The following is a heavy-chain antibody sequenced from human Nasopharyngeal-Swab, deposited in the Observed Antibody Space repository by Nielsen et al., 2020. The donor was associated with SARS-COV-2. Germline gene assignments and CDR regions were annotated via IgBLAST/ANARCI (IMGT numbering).Heavy chain of an antibody. CDR1: GFTFSSYA. D-gene: IGHD6-13*01. CDR2: IHSDPSNT. CDR3: AKVRSWRLDAFDS. V-gene: IGHV3-23*03. J-gene: IGHJ4*02. Sequence: GESLKISCAASGFTFSSYAMSWVRQAPGKGLEWVSVIHSDPSNTYYVDSVKGRFTTSRDNSKKTLFLQMDSLRVEDTAVYYCAKVRSWRLDAFDSWGQGTLVTVSS.